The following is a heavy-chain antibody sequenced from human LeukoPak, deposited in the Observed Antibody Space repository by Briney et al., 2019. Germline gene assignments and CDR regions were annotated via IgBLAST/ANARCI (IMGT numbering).Heavy chain of an antibody. CDR1: GYSFTSYW. CDR2: IYPGDSDT. J-gene: IGHJ4*02. V-gene: IGHV5-51*01. D-gene: IGHD6-6*01. CDR3: ARQASSSSHFDY. Sequence: RGESLKISCKGSGYSFTSYWIGWVRQMPGKGLEWMGIIYPGDSDTSYSPSFQGQVTISADKSHSTPYLQWSSLKASDTAMYYCARQASSSSHFDYWGQGTLVTVSS.